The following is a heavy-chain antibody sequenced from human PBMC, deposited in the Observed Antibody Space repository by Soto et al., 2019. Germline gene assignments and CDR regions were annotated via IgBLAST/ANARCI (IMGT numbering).Heavy chain of an antibody. CDR3: ARGLDYYDSSGYYYEGVGY. D-gene: IGHD3-22*01. J-gene: IGHJ4*02. Sequence: PSETLSLTCTVSGGSISSSSYYWGWIRQPPGKGLEWIGSIYYSGSTYYNPSLKSRVTISVDTSKNQFSLKLSSVTAADTAVYYCARGLDYYDSSGYYYEGVGYWGQGTLVTVSS. V-gene: IGHV4-39*01. CDR2: IYYSGST. CDR1: GGSISSSSYY.